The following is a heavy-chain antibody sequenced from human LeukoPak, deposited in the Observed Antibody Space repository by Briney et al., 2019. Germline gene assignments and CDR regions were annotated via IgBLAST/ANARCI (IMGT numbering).Heavy chain of an antibody. D-gene: IGHD3-16*01. CDR2: INHNGNVN. V-gene: IGHV3-7*03. CDR3: ARGGGLDV. Sequence: GGSLRLSCAASGFTLSSYCRNGARQAPGKGLEWVASINHNGNVNYYVDSVKGRFTISSDNAKNSLYLQMSNLRAEDTAVYFCARGGGLDVWGQGATVTVSS. CDR1: GFTLSSYC. J-gene: IGHJ6*02.